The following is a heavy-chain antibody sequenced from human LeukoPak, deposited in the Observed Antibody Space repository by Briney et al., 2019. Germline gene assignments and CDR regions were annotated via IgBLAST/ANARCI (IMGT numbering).Heavy chain of an antibody. D-gene: IGHD3-16*01. CDR3: SRVGYVWGSKPYNY. CDR2: MNPNSGNT. V-gene: IGHV1-8*01. CDR1: GYTFTSYD. Sequence: ASVKVSCKASGYTFTSYDINWVRQATGQGLEWMGWMNPNSGNTGYAQKFQGRVTMTRNTSISTAYMELSSLRSEDTAVYYWSRVGYVWGSKPYNYWGQGTLVTVSS. J-gene: IGHJ4*02.